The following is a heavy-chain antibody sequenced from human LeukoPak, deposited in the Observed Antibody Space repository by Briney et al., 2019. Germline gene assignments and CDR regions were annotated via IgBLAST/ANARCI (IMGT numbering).Heavy chain of an antibody. CDR1: GGSISSSNW. CDR2: IYHSGST. CDR3: ASWELRRNWFDP. J-gene: IGHJ5*02. V-gene: IGHV4-4*02. Sequence: SETLSLTCAVSGGSISSSNWWSWVRQPPGKGLEWIGEIYHSGSTNYNPSLKSRVTISVDKSKNQFSLKLSSVTAADTAVYYCASWELRRNWFDPWGQGTLVTVSS. D-gene: IGHD1-26*01.